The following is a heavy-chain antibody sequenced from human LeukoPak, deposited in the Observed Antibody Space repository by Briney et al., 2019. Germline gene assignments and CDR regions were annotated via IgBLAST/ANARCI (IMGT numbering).Heavy chain of an antibody. Sequence: PGGSLRLSCAVSGFTFSSYWMSWVRQAPGKGLEWVANIKQDGSEKYYVDSVKGRFTISRDNAKNSLYLQMNSLRAEDTAVYYCARDLGLLFDYWGQGTLVTVSS. CDR2: IKQDGSEK. CDR3: ARDLGLLFDY. J-gene: IGHJ4*02. V-gene: IGHV3-7*01. CDR1: GFTFSSYW. D-gene: IGHD4-17*01.